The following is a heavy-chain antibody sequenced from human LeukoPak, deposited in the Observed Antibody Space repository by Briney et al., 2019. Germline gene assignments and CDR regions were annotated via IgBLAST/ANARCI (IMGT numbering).Heavy chain of an antibody. D-gene: IGHD6-19*01. CDR2: IKEDGSAK. V-gene: IGHV3-7*01. J-gene: IGHJ4*02. CDR1: GFTFSSYA. Sequence: PGGSLRLSCAASGFTFSSYAMSWVRQAPGKGLEWVANIKEDGSAKNYVDSVKGRFTISRDSAKNSLYLQMNSLRAEDTAVYYCARERYYSGWSEGKAIIYWGQGTLVTVSS. CDR3: ARERYYSGWSEGKAIIY.